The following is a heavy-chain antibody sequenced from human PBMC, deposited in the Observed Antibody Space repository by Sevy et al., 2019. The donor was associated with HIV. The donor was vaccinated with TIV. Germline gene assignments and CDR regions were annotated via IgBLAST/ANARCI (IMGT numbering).Heavy chain of an antibody. CDR1: GFTFSTYS. D-gene: IGHD2-8*01. CDR3: TRNGGAFDNGFDP. V-gene: IGHV3-48*01. J-gene: IGHJ5*02. CDR2: ISRSSRTI. Sequence: GSLRLSCAASGFTFSTYSMNWVRQAPGKGLEWVSYISRSSRTIYYADSVEGRFSISRDNAKNSLYLQMNSLRAEDTAVYYCTRNGGAFDNGFDPWGQGTLVTVSS.